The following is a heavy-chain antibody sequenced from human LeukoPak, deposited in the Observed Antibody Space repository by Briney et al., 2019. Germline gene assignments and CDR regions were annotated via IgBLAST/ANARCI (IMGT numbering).Heavy chain of an antibody. CDR1: GFTFSSYA. CDR3: AKETLQPIYCSGGSCYVDEDAFDI. V-gene: IGHV3-23*01. D-gene: IGHD2-15*01. CDR2: ISGSGGST. Sequence: GGSLRLSCAASGFTFSSYAMSWVRQAPGKGLEWVSAISGSGGSTYYADSVKGRFTISRDNSKNTLYLQMNSLRAEDTAVYYCAKETLQPIYCSGGSCYVDEDAFDIWGQGTMVTVSS. J-gene: IGHJ3*02.